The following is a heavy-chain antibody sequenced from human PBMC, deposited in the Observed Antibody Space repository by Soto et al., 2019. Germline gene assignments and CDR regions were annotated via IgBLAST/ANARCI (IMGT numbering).Heavy chain of an antibody. J-gene: IGHJ4*02. CDR2: ISAHSGNT. V-gene: IGHV1-18*04. Sequence: ASVKVSCKASGYNFTNYAITWVRQAPGQGLQWMDWISAHSGNTYYAQSLRGRVTMTTDTSTATAYMELGSLRGDDTAIYYCARYDTILGSNEIDNWGQGTLVTVSS. D-gene: IGHD1-26*01. CDR3: ARYDTILGSNEIDN. CDR1: GYNFTNYA.